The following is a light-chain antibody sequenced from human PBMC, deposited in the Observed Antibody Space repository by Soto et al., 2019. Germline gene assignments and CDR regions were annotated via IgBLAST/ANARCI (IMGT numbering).Light chain of an antibody. Sequence: QSVLTQPASVSGSPGQSITISCTGTSSDVGGYNLVSWYQQYPDKAPKLMIFDVNTRPSGVSNRFSGSKSGNTASLTISGLQAEDEADYYCSSYISSSTLPYVFGTGTKLTVL. J-gene: IGLJ1*01. CDR3: SSYISSSTLPYV. V-gene: IGLV2-14*01. CDR1: SSDVGGYNL. CDR2: DVN.